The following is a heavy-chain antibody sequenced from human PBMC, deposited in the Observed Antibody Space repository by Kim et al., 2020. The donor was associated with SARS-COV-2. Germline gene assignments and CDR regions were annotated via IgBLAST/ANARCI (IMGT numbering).Heavy chain of an antibody. CDR3: ARRPPGGSSFPY. Sequence: YYTDSVRDSCAISRDNAKNTLYLQMHSLRAEDTAVYYCARRPPGGSSFPYWGQGTLVTVSS. D-gene: IGHD2-2*01. V-gene: IGHV3-66*04. J-gene: IGHJ4*02.